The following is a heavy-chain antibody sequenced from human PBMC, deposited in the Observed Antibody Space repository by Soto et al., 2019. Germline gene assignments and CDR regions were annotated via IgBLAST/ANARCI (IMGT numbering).Heavy chain of an antibody. J-gene: IGHJ6*02. CDR3: ARDKSFLTIFGVVIEENYYYYGMDV. D-gene: IGHD3-3*01. CDR1: GYTFTSYG. V-gene: IGHV1-18*04. Sequence: GASVKVSCKASGYTFTSYGISWVRQAPGQGLEWMGWISAYNGNTNYAQKLQGRVTMTTDTSTSTAYMELRSLRSDATAVYYCARDKSFLTIFGVVIEENYYYYGMDVWGQGTTVTVYS. CDR2: ISAYNGNT.